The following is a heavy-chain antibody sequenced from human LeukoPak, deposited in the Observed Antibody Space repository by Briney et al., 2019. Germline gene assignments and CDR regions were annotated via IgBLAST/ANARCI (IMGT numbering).Heavy chain of an antibody. CDR3: SRGSGISYGGIDY. CDR2: IHPKSGDT. V-gene: IGHV1-2*02. CDR1: GYTFTGYY. D-gene: IGHD5-18*01. Sequence: ASVKVSCKASGYTFTGYYLHWVRQAPGQGLEWMGWIHPKSGDTKYAQKFLGRVTLTRDTSTTIVYMELKWLTSDDTAVFYCSRGSGISYGGIDYWGQGTLVTVSS. J-gene: IGHJ4*02.